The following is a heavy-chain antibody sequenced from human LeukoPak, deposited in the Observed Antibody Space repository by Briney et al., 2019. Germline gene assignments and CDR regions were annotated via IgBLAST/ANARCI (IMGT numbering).Heavy chain of an antibody. CDR2: INPSGGST. CDR1: GYTFTSYY. CDR3: ARDRGFFRHYYFDY. Sequence: ASVKVSCKASGYTFTSYYMHWVRQAPGQGLEWMVIINPSGGSTSYAQKFQGRVTMTRDTSTSTVYMELNSLRSGDTAVYYCARDRGFFRHYYFDYWGQGTLVTVSS. D-gene: IGHD3-10*01. V-gene: IGHV1-46*01. J-gene: IGHJ4*02.